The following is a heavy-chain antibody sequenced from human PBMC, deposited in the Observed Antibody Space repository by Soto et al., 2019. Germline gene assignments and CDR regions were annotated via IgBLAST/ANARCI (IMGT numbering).Heavy chain of an antibody. V-gene: IGHV1-18*01. D-gene: IGHD3-10*01. CDR2: ISAYNGNT. Sequence: QVQLVQSGAEVKKPGASVKVSCKASGYTFTSYGSSWVRQAPGQGLEWMGWISAYNGNTNYAQKLQGRVTMTTDTSTSKAYMELRSLRSDDTAVYYCASTEDYYGSGSYRVAFDIWGQGTMVTVSS. CDR3: ASTEDYYGSGSYRVAFDI. CDR1: GYTFTSYG. J-gene: IGHJ3*02.